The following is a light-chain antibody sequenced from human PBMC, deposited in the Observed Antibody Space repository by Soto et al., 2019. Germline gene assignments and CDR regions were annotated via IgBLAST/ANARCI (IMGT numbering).Light chain of an antibody. CDR2: SAS. J-gene: IGKJ1*01. CDR3: QQYNTYS. Sequence: IQLTQSPSSLSASVGDRVTVTCRASQDINKFLAWFQQKPGKAPNLLIFSASTLQSAVPSRFSGGGSGTDFTLTIDSLQPEDFATYYCQQYNTYSFGQGTKVEIK. CDR1: QDINKF. V-gene: IGKV1-16*01.